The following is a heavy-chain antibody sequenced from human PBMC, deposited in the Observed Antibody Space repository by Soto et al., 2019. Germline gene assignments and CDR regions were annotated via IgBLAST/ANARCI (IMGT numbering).Heavy chain of an antibody. CDR2: ISAYNGNT. D-gene: IGHD3-22*01. CDR3: ARRRAMADSSGYYYSGIRSYWYFDL. Sequence: QVQLVQSGAEVKKPGASVKVSCKASGYTFTSYGISWVRQAPGQGLEWMGWISAYNGNTNYAQKLQGRVTMTTDTSTSTAYMELRSLRSDDTAVYYCARRRAMADSSGYYYSGIRSYWYFDLWGRGTLVTVSS. J-gene: IGHJ2*01. V-gene: IGHV1-18*01. CDR1: GYTFTSYG.